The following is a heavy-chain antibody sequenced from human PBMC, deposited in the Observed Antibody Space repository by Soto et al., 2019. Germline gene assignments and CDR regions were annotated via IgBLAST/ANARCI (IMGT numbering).Heavy chain of an antibody. CDR3: ARGSRAAAGLSRYYYGMDV. D-gene: IGHD6-13*01. Sequence: GASVKVSCKASGGTFSSYAISWVRQAPGQGLEWMGGIIPIFGTANYAQKFQGRVTITADESTSTAYMELSSLRSEDTAVYYCARGSRAAAGLSRYYYGMDVWGQGTTVTVSS. J-gene: IGHJ6*02. CDR2: IIPIFGTA. V-gene: IGHV1-69*13. CDR1: GGTFSSYA.